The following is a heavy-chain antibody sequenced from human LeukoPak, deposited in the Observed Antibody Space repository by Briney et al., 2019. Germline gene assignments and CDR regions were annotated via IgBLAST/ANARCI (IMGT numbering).Heavy chain of an antibody. CDR3: ARGRITMVRGVIIGYFDY. CDR2: IYYGGTN. Sequence: PSETLSLTCKVSGGSIIINTHYWAWIRQSPGKGLEWIGSIYYGGTNYYNPSLRSRVTMSVDTSKNQFSLEVRSVTAADTALYFCARGRITMVRGVIIGYFDYWGQGTLVTVSS. D-gene: IGHD3-10*01. J-gene: IGHJ4*02. V-gene: IGHV4-39*01. CDR1: GGSIIINTHY.